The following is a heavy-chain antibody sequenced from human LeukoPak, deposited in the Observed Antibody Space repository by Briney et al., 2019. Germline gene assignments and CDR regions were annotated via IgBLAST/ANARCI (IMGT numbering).Heavy chain of an antibody. D-gene: IGHD2-15*01. Sequence: GGSLRLSCAASGFMFSSYAVTWVRQAPGKGLEWVSAISGHGDTTYYADSVKGRFTISRDNSQNTVYLQMDSLRAEDTAVYYCTTRLQHHFDYWGQGTQVTVSS. J-gene: IGHJ4*02. CDR1: GFMFSSYA. CDR3: TTRLQHHFDY. CDR2: ISGHGDTT. V-gene: IGHV3-23*01.